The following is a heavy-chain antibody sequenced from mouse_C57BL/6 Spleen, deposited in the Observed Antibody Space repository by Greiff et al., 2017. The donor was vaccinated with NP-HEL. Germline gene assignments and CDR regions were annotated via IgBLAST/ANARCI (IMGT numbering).Heavy chain of an antibody. CDR2: IYPGDGDT. V-gene: IGHV1-82*01. CDR3: ARNRGGAMDY. CDR1: GYAFSSSW. Sequence: VKLVESGPELVKPGASVKISCKASGYAFSSSWMNWVKQRPGKGLEWIGRIYPGDGDTNYNGKFKGKATLTADKSSSTAYMQLSSLTSEDSAVYFCARNRGGAMDYWGQGTSVTVSS. J-gene: IGHJ4*01.